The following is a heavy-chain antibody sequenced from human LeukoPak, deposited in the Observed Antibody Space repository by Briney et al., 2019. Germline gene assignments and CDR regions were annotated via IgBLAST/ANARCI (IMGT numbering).Heavy chain of an antibody. V-gene: IGHV1-69*04. CDR3: ARDRYGGIIDY. J-gene: IGHJ4*02. D-gene: IGHD1-1*01. Sequence: SVKVSCKASGGTFSSYAISWVRQAPGQGLEWMGRIIPILGIANYAQKFQGRVTITADKSTSTAYMELSSLRSEDTAVYYCARDRYGGIIDYWGQGTLVTVSS. CDR2: IIPILGIA. CDR1: GGTFSSYA.